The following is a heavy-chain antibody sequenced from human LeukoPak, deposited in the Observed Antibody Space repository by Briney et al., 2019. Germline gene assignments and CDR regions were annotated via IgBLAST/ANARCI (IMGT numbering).Heavy chain of an antibody. CDR2: ISSSSSYI. CDR1: GFTFSSYS. CDR3: ARGRGYCSSTSCQNWFDP. Sequence: GGSLRLSCTASGFTFSSYSMNWVRQAPGKGLEWVSSISSSSSYIYYADSVKGRFTISRDNAKNSLYLQMNSLRAEDTAVYYCARGRGYCSSTSCQNWFDPWGQGTLVTVSS. D-gene: IGHD2-2*01. V-gene: IGHV3-21*01. J-gene: IGHJ5*02.